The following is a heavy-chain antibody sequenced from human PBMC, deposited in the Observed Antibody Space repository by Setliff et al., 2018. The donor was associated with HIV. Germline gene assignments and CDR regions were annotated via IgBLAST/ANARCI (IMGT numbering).Heavy chain of an antibody. Sequence: ASVKVSCKTSGYSFNAFYIYWVRQAPGQGLEWMGMINPSGSITNYAQKFQGRLTLTRDTSMSTVYMELNSLKSEDTAIYYCAREPPRRRGTVAEDYWGQGTLVTRLL. V-gene: IGHV1-46*02. J-gene: IGHJ4*02. CDR1: GYSFNAFY. CDR2: INPSGSIT. CDR3: AREPPRRRGTVAEDY. D-gene: IGHD1-26*01.